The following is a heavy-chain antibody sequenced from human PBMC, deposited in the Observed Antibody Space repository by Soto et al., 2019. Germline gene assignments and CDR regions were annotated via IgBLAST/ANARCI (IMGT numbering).Heavy chain of an antibody. Sequence: VASVKVSCKASGYTFTSYYMHWVRQAPGQGLEWMGIINPSGGSTSYAQKFQGRVTMTRDTSTSTVYMELSSLRSEDTAVYYCARGLYYYDSSGYNGPDAFDIWGQGTMVTVSS. CDR1: GYTFTSYY. D-gene: IGHD3-22*01. J-gene: IGHJ3*02. V-gene: IGHV1-46*01. CDR2: INPSGGST. CDR3: ARGLYYYDSSGYNGPDAFDI.